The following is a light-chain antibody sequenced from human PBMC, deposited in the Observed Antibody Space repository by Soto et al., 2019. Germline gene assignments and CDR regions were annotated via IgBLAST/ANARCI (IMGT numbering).Light chain of an antibody. Sequence: EIVLTQSPGSLSLSPGERATLSCRASQSVSSSYLAWYQQKPGQAPRILIYGESSRATGIPXRISGSGSGTDFTLTISRLEPEDFAVYYCQXYGSPPQTXGQGTKVDI. CDR2: GES. CDR1: QSVSSSY. J-gene: IGKJ1*01. V-gene: IGKV3-20*01. CDR3: QXYGSPPQT.